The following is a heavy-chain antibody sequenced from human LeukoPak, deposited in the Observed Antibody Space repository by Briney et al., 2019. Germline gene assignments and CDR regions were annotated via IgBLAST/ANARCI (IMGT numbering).Heavy chain of an antibody. CDR2: ISGSGGST. Sequence: PGGSLRLSCAASGFTFRSYAMSWVRQAPGKGLKWVSAISGSGGSTYYADSVKGRFTISRDNSKNTLYLQMNSLRADDTAVYYCAKGGFGSSWPYFDYWGQGSLVTVSS. J-gene: IGHJ4*02. CDR1: GFTFRSYA. CDR3: AKGGFGSSWPYFDY. D-gene: IGHD6-13*01. V-gene: IGHV3-23*01.